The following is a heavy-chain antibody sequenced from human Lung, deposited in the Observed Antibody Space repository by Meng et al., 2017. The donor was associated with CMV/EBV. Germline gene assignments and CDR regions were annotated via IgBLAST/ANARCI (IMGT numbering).Heavy chain of an antibody. V-gene: IGHV4-34*01. Sequence: SXTXSLXXAVYGGSFSGYYCTWIRQSPGKGLEWIGDINHSGSTNYNPSLKSRVTISVDTSKKQCSLKLSSVTAADTAVYFCARGLADSNPFFYYYYGMDVWXQGTXVPVSS. J-gene: IGHJ6*02. CDR1: GGSFSGYY. D-gene: IGHD4-11*01. CDR3: ARGLADSNPFFYYYYGMDV. CDR2: INHSGST.